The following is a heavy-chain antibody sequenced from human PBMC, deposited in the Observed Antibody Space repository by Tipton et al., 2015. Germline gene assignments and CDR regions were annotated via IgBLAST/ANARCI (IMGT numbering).Heavy chain of an antibody. D-gene: IGHD3-10*01. CDR1: GGSVNSGSYY. CDR3: ARVGYYYGSGSYYHYYYYYGMDV. J-gene: IGHJ6*02. V-gene: IGHV4-61*01. Sequence: TLSLTCTVSGGSVNSGSYYWSWIRQPPGKGLEWIGYVYYSGSTNYNPSLKSRVTISVDTSKNQFSLKLSSVTAADTAVYYCARVGYYYGSGSYYHYYYYYGMDVWGQGTTVTVSS. CDR2: VYYSGST.